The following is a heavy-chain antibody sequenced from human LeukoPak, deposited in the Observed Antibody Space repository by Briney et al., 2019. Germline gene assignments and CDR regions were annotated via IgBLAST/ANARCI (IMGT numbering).Heavy chain of an antibody. D-gene: IGHD2-15*01. V-gene: IGHV3-74*01. J-gene: IGHJ4*02. Sequence: GGSLRLSCAASGFTFSSYWMHWVRQAPGKGLEWVSRINSDGSSTSYAGSVKGRFTISRDNAKNTLYLQMNSLRAEDTAVYYCARVWCSGGSCYDRLFYWGQGTLVTVSS. CDR2: INSDGSST. CDR1: GFTFSSYW. CDR3: ARVWCSGGSCYDRLFY.